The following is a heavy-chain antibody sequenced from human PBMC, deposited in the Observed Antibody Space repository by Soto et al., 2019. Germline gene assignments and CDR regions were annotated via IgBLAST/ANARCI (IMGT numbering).Heavy chain of an antibody. CDR3: TREKTSYGMDV. CDR1: GYTFTSYD. Sequence: QVQLVQSGAEVKKPGASVKVSCKASGYTFTSYDINWVRQATGQGLEWMGWMNLNSGNTVYAQKIQDRVTMTRNTSISTAYIKLSSLSSDDTAGSYCTREKTSYGMDVWGQGTTVTVSS. J-gene: IGHJ6*02. CDR2: MNLNSGNT. V-gene: IGHV1-8*01.